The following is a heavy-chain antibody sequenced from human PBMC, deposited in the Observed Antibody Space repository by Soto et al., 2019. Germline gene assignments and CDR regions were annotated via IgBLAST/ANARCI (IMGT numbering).Heavy chain of an antibody. V-gene: IGHV4-31*03. D-gene: IGHD5-12*01. J-gene: IGHJ4*02. Sequence: QVQLQESGPGLVKPSQTLSLTCTVSGGSISSGGYYWSWIRQHPGKGLEWIGYIYYSGSTYYNPSLKSRVTISVDTSKNQFSLKLSSVTAADTAVYYCARAPGDGEMATIIGGFDYWGQGTLVTVSP. CDR3: ARAPGDGEMATIIGGFDY. CDR1: GGSISSGGYY. CDR2: IYYSGST.